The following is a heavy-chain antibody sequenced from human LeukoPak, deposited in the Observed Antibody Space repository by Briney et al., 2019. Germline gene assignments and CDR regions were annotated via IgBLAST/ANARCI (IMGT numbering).Heavy chain of an antibody. CDR2: MYTSGST. CDR3: ARDSGYDLT. Sequence: SETLSLTCTVSGDSVINYYWSWIRQPAGKGLEWIGRMYTSGSTDYNPSLKSRVTMSADTSKNQVSLKLNSVTAADTAVYYCARDSGYDLTWGQGTLVTVSS. V-gene: IGHV4-4*07. D-gene: IGHD5-12*01. J-gene: IGHJ5*02. CDR1: GDSVINYY.